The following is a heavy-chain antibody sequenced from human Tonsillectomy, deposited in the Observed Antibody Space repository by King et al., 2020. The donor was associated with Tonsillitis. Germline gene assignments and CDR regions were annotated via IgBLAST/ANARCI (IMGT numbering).Heavy chain of an antibody. J-gene: IGHJ4*02. V-gene: IGHV3-30*02. CDR2: MHYDGSNT. Sequence: VQLVESGGGVVQPGGSLRLSCAASGFTFTTYGMHWVRQAPGEGLEWVALMHYDGSNTYYADSVKGRFTISRDISKNTLYLQMTSLRAEDTAVYYCAKDISVSTAFDYWGQGTLVTVSS. D-gene: IGHD4-17*01. CDR3: AKDISVSTAFDY. CDR1: GFTFTTYG.